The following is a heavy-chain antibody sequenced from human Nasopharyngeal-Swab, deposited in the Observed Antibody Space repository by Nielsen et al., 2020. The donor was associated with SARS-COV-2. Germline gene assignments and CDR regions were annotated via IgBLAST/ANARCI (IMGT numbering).Heavy chain of an antibody. V-gene: IGHV7-4-1*02. J-gene: IGHJ6*02. CDR3: PRGDAITFGGVIVRYYYYGMDV. Sequence: ASVKVSCKASGYTFTSYAMNWVRQAPGQGLEWMGWINTNTGNPTYAQGFTGRFVFSLDTSVSTAYLQISSLKAEDTAVYYCPRGDAITFGGVIVRYYYYGMDVWGQGTTVTVSS. D-gene: IGHD3-16*02. CDR1: GYTFTSYA. CDR2: INTNTGNP.